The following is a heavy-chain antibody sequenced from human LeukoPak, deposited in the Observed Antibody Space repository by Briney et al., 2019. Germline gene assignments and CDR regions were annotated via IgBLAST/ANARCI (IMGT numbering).Heavy chain of an antibody. V-gene: IGHV3-23*01. J-gene: IGHJ4*02. Sequence: GGSLRLSCAASGSNFANHAMSWVRQTPGKGLEWVSAISGGGDITYYADSVTGRFTISRDNSKDTLFPQMHSLRPGDTAVYYCVREDTPATANYWGQGTLVTISS. D-gene: IGHD2-21*02. CDR3: VREDTPATANY. CDR2: ISGGGDIT. CDR1: GSNFANHA.